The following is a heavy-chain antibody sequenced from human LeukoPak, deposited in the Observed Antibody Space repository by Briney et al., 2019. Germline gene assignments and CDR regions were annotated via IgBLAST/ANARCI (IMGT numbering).Heavy chain of an antibody. CDR3: AKLKRVRIAPFDD. J-gene: IGHJ4*02. V-gene: IGHV3-23*01. Sequence: SGGSLRLSCAASGFTFSHFAMSWVRQAPGKGLHWVSTISGSGNKTYDADSVKGRFTISRDNSKNTLYLQMTGLRAEDTAVYYCAKLKRVRIAPFDDWGQGTLVTVSS. D-gene: IGHD2-15*01. CDR1: GFTFSHFA. CDR2: ISGSGNKT.